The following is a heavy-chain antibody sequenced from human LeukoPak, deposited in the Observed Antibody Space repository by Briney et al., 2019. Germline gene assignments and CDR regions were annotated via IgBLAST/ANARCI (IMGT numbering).Heavy chain of an antibody. CDR1: GYTFTGYD. J-gene: IGHJ5*02. Sequence: ASVKVSCKASGYTFTGYDIHWVRQAPGQGLEWMGWINPNSGGTNYAQKFQGRVTMTRDTSISTAYMELSRLRSDDTAVYYCARGASRLNWIDPWGQGTLVTVSS. V-gene: IGHV1-2*02. CDR2: INPNSGGT. CDR3: ARGASRLNWIDP.